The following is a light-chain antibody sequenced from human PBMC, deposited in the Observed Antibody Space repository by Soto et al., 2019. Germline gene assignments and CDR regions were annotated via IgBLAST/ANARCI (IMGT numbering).Light chain of an antibody. CDR3: QQHGSSPIT. CDR1: QTVTSNY. V-gene: IGKV3-20*01. J-gene: IGKJ5*01. Sequence: EIVLTQSPGTLSLSPGERGTLSCRASQTVTSNYLAWHQQKPGQTPRLLIYGASRRATGIPDRFSGSGSGTDFTLTISRLEPEDFAVYYCQQHGSSPITFGQGTRLEIK. CDR2: GAS.